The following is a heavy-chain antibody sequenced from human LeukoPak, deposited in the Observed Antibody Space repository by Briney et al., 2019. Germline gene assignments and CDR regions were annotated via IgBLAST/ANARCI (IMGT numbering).Heavy chain of an antibody. V-gene: IGHV4-39*07. CDR1: GGSISSSSYY. Sequence: SETLSLTCTVSGGSISSSSYYWGWIRQPPGKGLEWIGSIYYSGSTYYNPSLKSRVTISVDTSKNQFSLKLSSVTAADTAVYYCARDNLPGFDYWGQGTLVTVSS. J-gene: IGHJ4*02. CDR2: IYYSGST. CDR3: ARDNLPGFDY.